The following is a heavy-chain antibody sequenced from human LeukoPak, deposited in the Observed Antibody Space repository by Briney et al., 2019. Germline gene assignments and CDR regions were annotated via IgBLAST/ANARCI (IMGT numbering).Heavy chain of an antibody. D-gene: IGHD5-18*01. Sequence: GGSLRLSCAASGFTFSSYGMHWVRQAPGKGLEWVAVISYDGSNKYYADSVKGRFTISRDNSKNTLYLQMNSLRAEDTAVYYCANTGFTAMGLVRDYWGQGTLVTVSS. V-gene: IGHV3-30*18. CDR3: ANTGFTAMGLVRDY. CDR1: GFTFSSYG. CDR2: ISYDGSNK. J-gene: IGHJ4*02.